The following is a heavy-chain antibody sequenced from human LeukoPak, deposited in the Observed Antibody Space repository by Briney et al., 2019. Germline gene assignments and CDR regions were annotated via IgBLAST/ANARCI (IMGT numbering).Heavy chain of an antibody. CDR1: GYTFTSYG. D-gene: IGHD3-22*01. V-gene: IGHV1-18*01. CDR3: ARVGPGDYYDSSGLGRRYYFDY. Sequence: ASVKVSCKASGYTFTSYGISWVRQAPGQGLEWMGWISAYNGNTNYAQKLQGRVTMTTDTSTSTAYMELRSLRSDDTAVYYCARVGPGDYYDSSGLGRRYYFDYWGQGTLVTVSS. J-gene: IGHJ4*02. CDR2: ISAYNGNT.